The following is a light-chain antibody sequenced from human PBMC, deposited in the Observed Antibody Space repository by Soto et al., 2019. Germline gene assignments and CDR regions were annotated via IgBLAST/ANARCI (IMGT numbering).Light chain of an antibody. V-gene: IGLV3-21*04. CDR1: NIGSKR. Sequence: SYELTQPPSVSVAPEKTARLTCMEDNIGSKRVHWYRQKPGQAPVLVIYYDSDRPSGIPERFSGSNSGNTATLTINRVEAGDEADYYCQVWDITTDHYVFGTGTKLTVL. CDR3: QVWDITTDHYV. J-gene: IGLJ1*01. CDR2: YDS.